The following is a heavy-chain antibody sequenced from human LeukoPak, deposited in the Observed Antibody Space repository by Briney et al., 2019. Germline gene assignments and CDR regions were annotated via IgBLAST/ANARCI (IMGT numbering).Heavy chain of an antibody. V-gene: IGHV1-18*01. J-gene: IGHJ6*02. Sequence: ASVKVSCKASGYTFTSYGISWVRQAPGQGLEWMGWISAYNGNTNYAQKLQGRVTMTTDTSTSTAYKELRSLRSEDTAVYYCAANWNYSYYGMDVWGQGTTVTVSS. D-gene: IGHD1-1*01. CDR1: GYTFTSYG. CDR3: AANWNYSYYGMDV. CDR2: ISAYNGNT.